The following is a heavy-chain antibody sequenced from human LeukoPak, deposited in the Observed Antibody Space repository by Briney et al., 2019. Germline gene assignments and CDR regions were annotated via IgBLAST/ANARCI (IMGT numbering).Heavy chain of an antibody. CDR3: ARLRWEQTGYSSDY. V-gene: IGHV3-21*06. Sequence: GGSLRLSCAASGFTFNKYSMNWVRQAPGKGLEWVSSISTSSSYIYYADSVKGRFNISRDNAKNSLYLQMNSLRAEDTAVFYCARLRWEQTGYSSDYWGQGTPVTVSS. J-gene: IGHJ4*02. D-gene: IGHD4-23*01. CDR1: GFTFNKYS. CDR2: ISTSSSYI.